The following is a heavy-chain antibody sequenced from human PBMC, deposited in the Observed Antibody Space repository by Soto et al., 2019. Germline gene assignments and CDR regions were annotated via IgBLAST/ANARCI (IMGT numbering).Heavy chain of an antibody. J-gene: IGHJ6*02. Sequence: SGWSLRLSCAASGFTFDDYGMHWVRQVPGKGLEWVADIYYDGSNKYYADSVEGRFTISRDNSKNTLYLQMNNLRVEDTAVYYCARGHGRPPLRYNGMYFWGQGTTVTVSS. CDR3: ARGHGRPPLRYNGMYF. CDR1: GFTFDDYG. V-gene: IGHV3-33*08. CDR2: IYYDGSNK. D-gene: IGHD1-1*01.